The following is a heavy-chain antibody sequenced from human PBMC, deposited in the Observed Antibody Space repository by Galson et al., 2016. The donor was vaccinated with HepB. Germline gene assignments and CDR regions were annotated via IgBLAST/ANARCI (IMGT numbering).Heavy chain of an antibody. CDR1: GGSFSGFY. D-gene: IGHD4-23*01. CDR3: ARGQRVVTNQPKHFQH. J-gene: IGHJ1*01. Sequence: SETQSLTCAVYGGSFSGFYWSWIRQPPGKGLEWIGEAYQSGYTNYNPSLKRRVTISVDTSKNQVSLELTSVTAADTAVYYCARGQRVVTNQPKHFQHWGQGTLVIVSP. CDR2: AYQSGYT. V-gene: IGHV4-34*01.